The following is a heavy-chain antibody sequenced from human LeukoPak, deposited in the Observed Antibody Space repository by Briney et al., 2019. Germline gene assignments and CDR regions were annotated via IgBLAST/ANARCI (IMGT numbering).Heavy chain of an antibody. Sequence: PSETLSLTCTVSGGSISSSSYYWGWIRQPPGKGLEWIGSIYYSGSTYYNPSLKSRVTISVDTSKNQFSLKLSSVTAADTAVYYCARRSRQQLVGYFDYWGKGTLVTVSS. CDR3: ARRSRQQLVGYFDY. CDR2: IYYSGST. D-gene: IGHD6-13*01. V-gene: IGHV4-39*01. CDR1: GGSISSSSYY. J-gene: IGHJ4*02.